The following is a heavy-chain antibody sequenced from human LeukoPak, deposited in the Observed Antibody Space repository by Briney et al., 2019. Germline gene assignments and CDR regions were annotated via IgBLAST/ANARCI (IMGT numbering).Heavy chain of an antibody. Sequence: GGSLRLSCAAAGFTFDDYTIHWVRQAPGKGLECVSLISWDGGSTYYADSVKGRFTISRDNSKNSLYLQMNSLRAEDTALYYCAKDGKNYFDYWGQGTLVTVSS. V-gene: IGHV3-43D*03. CDR1: GFTFDDYT. CDR2: ISWDGGST. J-gene: IGHJ4*02. CDR3: AKDGKNYFDY.